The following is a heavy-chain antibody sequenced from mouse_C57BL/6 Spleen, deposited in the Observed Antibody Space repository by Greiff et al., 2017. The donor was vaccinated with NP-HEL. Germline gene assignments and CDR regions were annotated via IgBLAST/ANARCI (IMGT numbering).Heavy chain of an antibody. CDR3: ARWLLSYYARDY. V-gene: IGHV1-61*01. CDR1: GYTFTSYW. J-gene: IGHJ4*01. Sequence: QVHVKQPGAELVRPGSSVKLSCKASGYTFTSYWMDWVKQRPGQGLEWIGNIYPSDSETHYNQKFKDKATLTVDKSSSTAYMQLSSLTSEDSAVYYCARWLLSYYARDYWGQGTSVTVSS. CDR2: IYPSDSET. D-gene: IGHD2-3*01.